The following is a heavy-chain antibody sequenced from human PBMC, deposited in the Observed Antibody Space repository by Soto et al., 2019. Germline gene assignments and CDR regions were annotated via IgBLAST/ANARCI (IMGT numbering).Heavy chain of an antibody. D-gene: IGHD6-13*01. CDR1: GASISTYY. J-gene: IGHJ4*02. CDR3: ARHRGGGIEPFDY. V-gene: IGHV4-59*01. Sequence: QVQLQESGPGLVKPSETLSLTCTVSGASISTYYWSWIRQPPGKGLEWIGSIYYSGSTDYNPSLKSRVTISIDTSKNQFSLKLSSVTAADTAVYYCARHRGGGIEPFDYWGQGALVTVSS. CDR2: IYYSGST.